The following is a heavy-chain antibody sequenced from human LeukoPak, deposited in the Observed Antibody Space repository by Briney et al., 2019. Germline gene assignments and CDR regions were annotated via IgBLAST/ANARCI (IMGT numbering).Heavy chain of an antibody. V-gene: IGHV3-33*01. D-gene: IGHD3-3*01. CDR3: ARDRAWNYFDY. CDR2: IWYDGSNK. CDR1: GFSFSDYG. Sequence: GRSLRLSCAASGFSFSDYGMHWVRQAPGKGLEWVAVIWYDGSNKNYADSVEGRFTISRDNSKNTLYLQMDSLRAEDTAVYYCARDRAWNYFDYWGQGTLVTVSS. J-gene: IGHJ4*02.